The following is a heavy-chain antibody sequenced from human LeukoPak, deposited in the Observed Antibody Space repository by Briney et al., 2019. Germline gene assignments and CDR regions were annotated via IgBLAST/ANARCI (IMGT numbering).Heavy chain of an antibody. CDR1: GGSISSHY. Sequence: SETLSLTCNDPGGSISSHYWSWIQQPPGKGLEWIGYIYYSGSTNYNPSLKSRVTISVDTSKNQFSLKLSSVTAADTAVYYCARLEYSGTYYYYYYMGVWGKGTTVTVSS. J-gene: IGHJ6*03. D-gene: IGHD2/OR15-2a*01. V-gene: IGHV4-59*11. CDR3: ARLEYSGTYYYYYYMGV. CDR2: IYYSGST.